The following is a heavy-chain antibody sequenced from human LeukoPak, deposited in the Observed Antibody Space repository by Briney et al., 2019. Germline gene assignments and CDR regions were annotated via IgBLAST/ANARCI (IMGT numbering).Heavy chain of an antibody. D-gene: IGHD3-10*01. V-gene: IGHV4-30-2*01. CDR1: GGSISSYS. J-gene: IGHJ4*02. CDR2: IYHSGST. Sequence: SETLSLTCTVSGGSISSYSWSWIRQPPGKGLEWIGYIYHSGSTYYNPSLKSRVTISVDRSKNQFSLKLSSVTAADTAVYYCARGSMVRTYYFDYWGQGTLVTVSS. CDR3: ARGSMVRTYYFDY.